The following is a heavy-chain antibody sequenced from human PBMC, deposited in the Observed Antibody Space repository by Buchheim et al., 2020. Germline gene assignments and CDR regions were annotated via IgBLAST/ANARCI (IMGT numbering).Heavy chain of an antibody. CDR1: GFTFSSYG. D-gene: IGHD1-26*01. CDR3: AIGYSWSYSWFDP. CDR2: IWYDGSNK. V-gene: IGHV3-33*01. Sequence: QVQLVESGGGVVQPGRSLRLSCAASGFTFSSYGMHWVRQAPGKGLEWVALIWYDGSNKYYADSVKGRFTISRDNSKNTLYLQMNSLRAEDMAVYYCAIGYSWSYSWFDPWGQGTL. J-gene: IGHJ5*02.